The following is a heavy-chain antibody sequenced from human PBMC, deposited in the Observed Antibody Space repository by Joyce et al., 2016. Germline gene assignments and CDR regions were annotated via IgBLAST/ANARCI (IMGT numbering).Heavy chain of an antibody. CDR3: ARAEAGIWGEFDY. V-gene: IGHV3-33*01. D-gene: IGHD6-19*01. CDR2: ISYDGSEK. CDR1: GFTFRSYG. J-gene: IGHJ4*02. Sequence: QVQLVESGGGVVQPGGSLRLSCAASGFTFRSYGMHWVRQAPGKGLQWVAVISYDGSEKYYADSVKGRFAISRDNSKNTLYLQMNSLRAEDTALYYCARAEAGIWGEFDYWGQGTLVTVSS.